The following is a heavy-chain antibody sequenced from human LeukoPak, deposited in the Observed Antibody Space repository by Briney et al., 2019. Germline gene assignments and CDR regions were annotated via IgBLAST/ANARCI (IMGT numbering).Heavy chain of an antibody. J-gene: IGHJ5*02. D-gene: IGHD6-13*01. CDR3: TNSPRIAAPES. Sequence: SGGSLRLSCAASGFTFSGSAMHWVRQASGKGLEWVGRIRSKANSYATAYAASVKGRFTISRDDSKNTAYLQMNSLKTEDTAVYYCTNSPRIAAPESWGQGTLVTVSS. CDR2: IRSKANSYAT. V-gene: IGHV3-73*01. CDR1: GFTFSGSA.